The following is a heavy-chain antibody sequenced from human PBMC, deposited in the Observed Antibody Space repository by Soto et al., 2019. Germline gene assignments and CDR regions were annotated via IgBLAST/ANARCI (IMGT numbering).Heavy chain of an antibody. CDR1: VGSITSSSHF. CDR3: AGQTFTIAAASYGRSNWFDP. J-gene: IGHJ5*02. Sequence: PSESLSRTCTASVGSITSSSHFWGWVLQPPGKGLEWIGTIYFTGNTYYTPSLKSRLTMSIDTSKNEFSLRLNSVTAADTAVYYCAGQTFTIAAASYGRSNWFDPWGPGTLVTVSS. D-gene: IGHD6-25*01. CDR2: IYFTGNT. V-gene: IGHV4-39*01.